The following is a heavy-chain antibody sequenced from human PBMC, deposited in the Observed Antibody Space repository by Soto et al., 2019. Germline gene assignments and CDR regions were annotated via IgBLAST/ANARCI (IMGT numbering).Heavy chain of an antibody. CDR1: GGSISSGGYY. Sequence: SETLSLTCTVSGGSISSGGYYWSWICQHPGKGLEWIGYIYYSGSTYYNPSLKSRVTISVDTSKNQFSLKLSSVTAADTAVYYCATQDGDSNFDYWGQGTLVTVSS. CDR3: ATQDGDSNFDY. D-gene: IGHD4-17*01. CDR2: IYYSGST. V-gene: IGHV4-31*03. J-gene: IGHJ4*02.